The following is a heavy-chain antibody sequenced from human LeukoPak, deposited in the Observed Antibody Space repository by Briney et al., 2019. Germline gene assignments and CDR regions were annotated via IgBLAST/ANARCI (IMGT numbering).Heavy chain of an antibody. Sequence: PGGSPRLSCAASGFTFSSYGMSWVRQAPGKGLEWVSAISGSGGSTYYADSVKGRFTISRDNAKNSLYLQMNSLRAEDTAVYYCARDYGGSSPFDYWGQGILVTVSS. CDR1: GFTFSSYG. CDR2: ISGSGGST. D-gene: IGHD4-23*01. CDR3: ARDYGGSSPFDY. J-gene: IGHJ4*02. V-gene: IGHV3-23*01.